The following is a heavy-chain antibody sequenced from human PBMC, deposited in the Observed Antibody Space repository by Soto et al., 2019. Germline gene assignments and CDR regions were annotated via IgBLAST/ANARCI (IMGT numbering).Heavy chain of an antibody. J-gene: IGHJ4*02. CDR3: ARGGPYQLLSDFDY. CDR2: ISNNGVST. D-gene: IGHD2-2*01. Sequence: GGSLRLSCVASGFSFSNYAMPWVRQAPGKGLEYVSAISNNGVSTYYANSVKGRFIISRDNSKNTLYLQIGSLRAEDMAVYYCARGGPYQLLSDFDYWGQGTLLTVSS. V-gene: IGHV3-64*01. CDR1: GFSFSNYA.